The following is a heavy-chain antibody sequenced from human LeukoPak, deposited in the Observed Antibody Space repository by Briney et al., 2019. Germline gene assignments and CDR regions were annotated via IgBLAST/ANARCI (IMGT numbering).Heavy chain of an antibody. CDR1: GFTFDDYA. J-gene: IGHJ4*02. CDR3: AKDITYYYDSRGSGIDY. V-gene: IGHV3-9*01. CDR2: ISWNSGSI. D-gene: IGHD3-22*01. Sequence: GGSLRLSCAASGFTFDDYAMHWVRQAPGKGLEWVSGISWNSGSIGYADSVKGRFTISRDNAKNSLYLQMNSLRAEDTALYYCAKDITYYYDSRGSGIDYWGQGTLVTVSS.